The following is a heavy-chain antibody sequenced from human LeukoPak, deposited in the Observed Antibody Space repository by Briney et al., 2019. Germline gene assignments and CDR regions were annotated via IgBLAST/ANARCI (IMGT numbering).Heavy chain of an antibody. V-gene: IGHV4-34*01. CDR2: INQSGIT. J-gene: IGHJ6*02. Sequence: SETLSLTCAVYAGSSSGYYWSWIRQPPGKWLEWIGEINQSGITNYNPSLKSRVTISVDTSKTQLSLKLSSVTAADTAVYYCARGFPAMDVWGQGTTVIVSS. CDR1: AGSSSGYY. CDR3: ARGFPAMDV.